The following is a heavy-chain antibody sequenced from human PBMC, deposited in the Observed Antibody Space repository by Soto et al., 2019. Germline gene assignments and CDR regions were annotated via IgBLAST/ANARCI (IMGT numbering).Heavy chain of an antibody. Sequence: SETMCLTCTVAGGYINDYYWSWTRQPPGKGLEWIAYGLRPDYTGYNPSLRNRVTISSDTSKNQFSLRLISVTAADTAVYYCVAGPDRAKSAYWGQGTLVTVSS. J-gene: IGHJ4*01. CDR1: GGYINDYY. CDR3: VAGPDRAKSAY. CDR2: GLRPDYT. V-gene: IGHV4-59*01.